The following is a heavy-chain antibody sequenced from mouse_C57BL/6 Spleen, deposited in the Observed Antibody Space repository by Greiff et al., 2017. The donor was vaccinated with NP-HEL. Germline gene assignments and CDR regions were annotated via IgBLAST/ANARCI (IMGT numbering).Heavy chain of an antibody. CDR3: ARGHDWFAY. V-gene: IGHV3-6*01. J-gene: IGHJ3*01. CDR1: GYSITSGYY. Sequence: EVKLMESGPGLVKPSQSLSLTCSVTGYSITSGYYWNWIRQFPGNKLEWMGYISYDGSNNYNPSLKNRISITRDTSKNQFFLKLNSVTTEDTATYYCARGHDWFAYWGQGTLVTVSA. D-gene: IGHD2-3*01. CDR2: ISYDGSN.